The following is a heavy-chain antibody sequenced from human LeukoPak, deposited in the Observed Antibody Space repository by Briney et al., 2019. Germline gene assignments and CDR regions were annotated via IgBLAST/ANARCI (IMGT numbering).Heavy chain of an antibody. J-gene: IGHJ4*02. V-gene: IGHV1-18*01. Sequence: GASVKVSCKASGYTFTSYGISWVRQAPGQGLEWMGWISAYNGNTNYAQKLQGRVTMTTDTSTSTAYMELSRLRSDDTAVYYCAREEGKRYYGSGSYYNYWGQGTLVTVSS. CDR3: AREEGKRYYGSGSYYNY. D-gene: IGHD3-10*01. CDR2: ISAYNGNT. CDR1: GYTFTSYG.